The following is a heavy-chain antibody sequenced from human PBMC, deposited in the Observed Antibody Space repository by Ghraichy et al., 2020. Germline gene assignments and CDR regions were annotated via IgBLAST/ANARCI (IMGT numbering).Heavy chain of an antibody. V-gene: IGHV4-4*07. J-gene: IGHJ6*02. CDR1: GGSISSYY. D-gene: IGHD6-19*01. CDR3: ARVGAVAGTPLYYYYGMDV. Sequence: SQTLSLTCTVSGGSISSYYWSWIRQPAGKGLEWIGRIYTSGSTNYNPSLKSRVTMSVDTSKNQFSLKLSPVTAADTAVYYCARVGAVAGTPLYYYYGMDVWGQGTTVTVSS. CDR2: IYTSGST.